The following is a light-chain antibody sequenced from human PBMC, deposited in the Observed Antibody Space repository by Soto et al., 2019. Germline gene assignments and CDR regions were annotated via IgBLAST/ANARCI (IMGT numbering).Light chain of an antibody. J-gene: IGKJ1*01. CDR1: QSVANNY. CDR2: GAS. CDR3: QHYSASRET. Sequence: ESVLTQSPGTLSLSPGERATLSCRASQSVANNYLAWYQQRPGQPPRLLIYGASSRATGIPDRFSGSGSGTDFTLTISRVEPEDFAVYYCQHYSASRETFGQGTRVEI. V-gene: IGKV3-20*01.